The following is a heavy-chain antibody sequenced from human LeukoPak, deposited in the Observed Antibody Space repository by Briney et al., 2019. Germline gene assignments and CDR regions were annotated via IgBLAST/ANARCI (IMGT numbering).Heavy chain of an antibody. CDR3: AKAYCSSTSCYADY. CDR2: ISGSGGST. CDR1: GFTFSSYA. D-gene: IGHD2-2*01. J-gene: IGHJ4*02. V-gene: IGHV3-23*01. Sequence: RGSLRLSCAASGFTFSSYAMSWVRQAPGKGLEWVSAISGSGGSTYYADSVKGRFTISRGNSKNTLYLQMNSLRAEDTAVYYCAKAYCSSTSCYADYWGQGTLVTVSS.